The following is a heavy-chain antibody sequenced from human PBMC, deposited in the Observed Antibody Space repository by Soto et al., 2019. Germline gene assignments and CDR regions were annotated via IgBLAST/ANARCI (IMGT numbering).Heavy chain of an antibody. CDR2: IGSGGTT. J-gene: IGHJ2*01. Sequence: EVRLLESGGGLVQPGGSLRLSCAASGFTFSSYGMSWVRQAPGKGLEWASAIGSGGTTYYADSVKGRFTISRDNSKNTLFLKMNSLRAEDTAVYYCAKRAVVTAKYFDLWGRGTLVTVSS. CDR1: GFTFSSYG. D-gene: IGHD2-21*02. V-gene: IGHV3-23*01. CDR3: AKRAVVTAKYFDL.